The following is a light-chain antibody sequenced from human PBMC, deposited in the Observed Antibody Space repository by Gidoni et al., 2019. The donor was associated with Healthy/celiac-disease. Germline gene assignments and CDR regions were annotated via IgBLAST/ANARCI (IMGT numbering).Light chain of an antibody. CDR3: MQALQTLWT. CDR1: QSLLHSNGYNY. CDR2: LGS. J-gene: IGKJ1*01. Sequence: DIVMTKSPLSLPVTPGEPASISCRSSQSLLHSNGYNYLDWYLQKPGKSPQILSYLGSNRASGVPDRFSGSGSGTDFTLKISRVEAEDVGVYYCMQALQTLWTFGQGTKVEIK. V-gene: IGKV2-28*01.